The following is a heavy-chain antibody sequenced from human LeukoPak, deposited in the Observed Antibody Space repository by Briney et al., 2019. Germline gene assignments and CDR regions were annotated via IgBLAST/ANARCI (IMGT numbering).Heavy chain of an antibody. CDR3: AAAIDYYDSSGYYSRFDY. D-gene: IGHD3-22*01. V-gene: IGHV1-58*01. J-gene: IGHJ4*02. CDR2: IVVGRGNT. Sequence: ASVKVSCKASGFTFTSSAVQWVRQARGQRLEWIGWIVVGRGNTNYAQKFQERVTITRDMSTSTAYMELSSLRSEDTAVYYCAAAIDYYDSSGYYSRFDYWGQGTLVTVSS. CDR1: GFTFTSSA.